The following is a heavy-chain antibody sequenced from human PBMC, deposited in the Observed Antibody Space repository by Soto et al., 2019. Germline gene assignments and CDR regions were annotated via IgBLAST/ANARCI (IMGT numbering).Heavy chain of an antibody. CDR1: GFTFSSYS. Sequence: GGSLRLSCAASGFTFSSYSMNWVRQAPGKGLEWVSSISSSSSYIYYADSVKGRFTISRDNAKNSLYLQMNSLRAEDTAVYYCARDLTHYDFWSGYPFDPWGQGTLVTVSS. CDR3: ARDLTHYDFWSGYPFDP. CDR2: ISSSSSYI. V-gene: IGHV3-21*01. D-gene: IGHD3-3*01. J-gene: IGHJ5*02.